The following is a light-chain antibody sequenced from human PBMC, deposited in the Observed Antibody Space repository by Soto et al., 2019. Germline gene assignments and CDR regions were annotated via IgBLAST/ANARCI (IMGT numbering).Light chain of an antibody. Sequence: DIQMTQFPSSLSASVGDRVTITCRASQNISNYVNWYQQKSGKAPKFLISVASSLQSGVPSRFSGSGSGTDFTLTISRLQPEDFVTYYCQQSYSSSVTFGQGTRLEIK. CDR2: VAS. V-gene: IGKV1-39*01. CDR1: QNISNY. CDR3: QQSYSSSVT. J-gene: IGKJ5*01.